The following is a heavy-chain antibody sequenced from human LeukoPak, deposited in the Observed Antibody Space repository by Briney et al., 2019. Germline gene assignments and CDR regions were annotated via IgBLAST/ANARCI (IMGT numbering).Heavy chain of an antibody. CDR1: GGTFNSYA. Sequence: SVKVSCKASGGTFNSYAISWVRQAPGQGLEWMGGIIPIFGTANYAQKFQGRVTITADKSTSTAYMELSSLRSEDTAVYYCARRGDTAMDSLYYYYYMDVWGKGTTVTVSS. J-gene: IGHJ6*03. V-gene: IGHV1-69*06. D-gene: IGHD5-18*01. CDR3: ARRGDTAMDSLYYYYYMDV. CDR2: IIPIFGTA.